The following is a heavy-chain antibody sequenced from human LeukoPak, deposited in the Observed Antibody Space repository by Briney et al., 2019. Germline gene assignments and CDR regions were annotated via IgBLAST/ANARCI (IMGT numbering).Heavy chain of an antibody. CDR1: GGSISGTTHY. CDR2: RYYSESA. J-gene: IGHJ1*01. Sequence: SQTLSLTCTVSGGSISGTTHYWSWIRQLPGKGLEWIGFRYYSESAYYNPSLKRRATISVDTSKKQSSLNPSPVTAADTAAYYCASSGSYYSQHWGQGTLVTVSS. V-gene: IGHV4-31*03. CDR3: ASSGSYYSQH. D-gene: IGHD1-26*01.